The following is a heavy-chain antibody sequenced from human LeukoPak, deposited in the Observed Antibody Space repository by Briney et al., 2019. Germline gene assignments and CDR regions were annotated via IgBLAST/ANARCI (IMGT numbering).Heavy chain of an antibody. J-gene: IGHJ4*02. CDR3: ARGGVLKSVDY. CDR1: GGYIGSHY. V-gene: IGHV4-59*11. CDR2: IYHSGST. D-gene: IGHD3-16*01. Sequence: SETLSLTCTVSGGYIGSHYWTWIRQPPGKGLEWIGYIYHSGSTNYNPSLKSRVTISVDTSKNQFSLRLSSVTAADTAVYYCARGGVLKSVDYWGQGTLVAVSS.